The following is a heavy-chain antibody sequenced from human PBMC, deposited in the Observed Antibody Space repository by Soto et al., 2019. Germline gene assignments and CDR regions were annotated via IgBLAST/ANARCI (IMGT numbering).Heavy chain of an antibody. Sequence: SETLSLTYTVSGGSISSYYWSWIRQPPGKGLEWIGYIYYSGSTNYNPSLKSRVTISVDTSKNQFSLKLSSVTAADTAVYYCARVGYSSSSGGEPYFDYWGQGTLVTVSS. V-gene: IGHV4-59*01. J-gene: IGHJ4*02. CDR3: ARVGYSSSSGGEPYFDY. CDR1: GGSISSYY. D-gene: IGHD6-6*01. CDR2: IYYSGST.